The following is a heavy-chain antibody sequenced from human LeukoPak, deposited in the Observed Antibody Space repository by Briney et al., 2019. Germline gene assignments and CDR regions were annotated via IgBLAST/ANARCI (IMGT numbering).Heavy chain of an antibody. J-gene: IGHJ6*03. CDR1: AFTFRNYA. CDR3: AKDGVVGARRNYMDV. CDR2: IVGSAGNT. Sequence: PGGSLRLSCAASAFTFRNYAMNWVRQAPGKGLEWVSGIVGSAGNTHYAESVKGRFTISRDNSKDTLYLQMNSLRADDTAVYYCAKDGVVGARRNYMDVWGQGTTVTVSS. D-gene: IGHD1-26*01. V-gene: IGHV3-23*01.